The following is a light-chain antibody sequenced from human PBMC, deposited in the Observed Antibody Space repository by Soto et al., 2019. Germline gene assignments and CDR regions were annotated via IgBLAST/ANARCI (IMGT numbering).Light chain of an antibody. J-gene: IGKJ1*01. CDR2: GAS. CDR1: QSVSSSY. V-gene: IGKV3-20*01. CDR3: QQYGSSRWT. Sequence: EIVLTQSPGILSLSPGERATLSCRASQSVSSSYLAWYQQNRGQAPRLLIYGASSRAPGIPDRFGGSGSGTDFTLTISRLEPEDFAVYYCQQYGSSRWTFGQGTKVEIK.